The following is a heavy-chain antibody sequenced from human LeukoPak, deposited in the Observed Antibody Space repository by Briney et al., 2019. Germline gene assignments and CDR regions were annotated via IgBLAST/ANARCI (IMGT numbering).Heavy chain of an antibody. CDR1: GFTVSSNY. CDR3: ARAVGRGSGSYFVY. D-gene: IGHD3-10*01. V-gene: IGHV3-53*01. J-gene: IGHJ4*02. CDR2: IYSGGST. Sequence: GGSLRLSCAASGFTVSSNYMSWVRQAPGKGLEWVSVIYSGGSTYYADSVKGRFTISRDNSKNTLYLQVNSLRAEDTAVYYCARAVGRGSGSYFVYWGQGTLVTVSS.